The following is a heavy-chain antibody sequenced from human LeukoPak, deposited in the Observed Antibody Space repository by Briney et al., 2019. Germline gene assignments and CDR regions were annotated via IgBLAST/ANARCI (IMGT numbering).Heavy chain of an antibody. V-gene: IGHV3-30-3*01. CDR2: ISYDGSNK. CDR1: GFTFSSYA. D-gene: IGHD1-26*01. J-gene: IGHJ4*02. Sequence: GGSLRLSCAASGFTFSSYAMHWVRQAPGKGLEWVAVISYDGSNKYYADSVKGRFTISRDNSKNTLYLQMNSLRAEDTAVYYCAREREWELDLWHFDYWGQGTLVTVSS. CDR3: AREREWELDLWHFDY.